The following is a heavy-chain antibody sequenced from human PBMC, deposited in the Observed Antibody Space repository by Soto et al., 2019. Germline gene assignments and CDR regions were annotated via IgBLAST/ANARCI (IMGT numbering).Heavy chain of an antibody. Sequence: QVQLVESGGGVVQPGRSLRLSCAASGFTFSSYAMHWVRQAPGKGLEWVAVISYDGSNKNYADSVKGRFTISRDNSKNTLYLQMNSLRAEDTAVYYCARGPSGWYYFDYWGQGTLVTVSS. CDR1: GFTFSSYA. CDR3: ARGPSGWYYFDY. CDR2: ISYDGSNK. V-gene: IGHV3-30-3*01. D-gene: IGHD6-19*01. J-gene: IGHJ4*02.